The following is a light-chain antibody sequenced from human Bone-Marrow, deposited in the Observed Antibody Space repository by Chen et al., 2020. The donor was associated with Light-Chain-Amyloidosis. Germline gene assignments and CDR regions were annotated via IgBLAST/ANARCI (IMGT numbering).Light chain of an antibody. V-gene: IGKV3-11*01. Sequence: EIVLTQSPATVSLSPGDTATRSCRASESISFYVTWYQQKPGQAPRLLIYDASHRATGIPARFSGSGSGTDFTLTITNLEPDDFAVYYCQQRSSWPTFGQGTRLEI. CDR2: DAS. CDR3: QQRSSWPT. CDR1: ESISFY. J-gene: IGKJ5*01.